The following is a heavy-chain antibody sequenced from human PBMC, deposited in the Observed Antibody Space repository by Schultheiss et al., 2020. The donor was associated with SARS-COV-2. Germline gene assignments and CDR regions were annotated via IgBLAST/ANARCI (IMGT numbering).Heavy chain of an antibody. CDR2: IYFTGIT. Sequence: SETLSLTCSVSGSSITGFFWTWIRQPPGKGLDPIGNIYFTGITKYNPSLKSRGTISVDTSKNQFSLRLTSVTAADTAVYYCAREGGDYEIMRVGDYGMDVWGQGTTVTVSS. V-gene: IGHV4-59*12. CDR1: GSSITGFF. J-gene: IGHJ6*02. CDR3: AREGGDYEIMRVGDYGMDV. D-gene: IGHD3-9*01.